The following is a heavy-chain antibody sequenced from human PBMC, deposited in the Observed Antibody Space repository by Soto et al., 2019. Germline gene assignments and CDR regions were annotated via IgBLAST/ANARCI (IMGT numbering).Heavy chain of an antibody. CDR1: GFTFSSYW. CDR3: AREAPASPPLFDY. Sequence: GGSLRLSCAASGFTFSSYWMSWVRQAPGKGLEWVANIKQDGSEKYYVDSVKGRFTISRDNAKNSLYLQMNSLRAEDTAVYYCAREAPASPPLFDYWGQGTLVTVSS. CDR2: IKQDGSEK. J-gene: IGHJ4*02. D-gene: IGHD2-2*01. V-gene: IGHV3-7*05.